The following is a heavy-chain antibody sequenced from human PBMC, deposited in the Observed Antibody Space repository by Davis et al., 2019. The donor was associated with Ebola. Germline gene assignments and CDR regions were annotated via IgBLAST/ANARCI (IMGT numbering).Heavy chain of an antibody. Sequence: GGSLRLSCAASGFTFSTYWMSWVRQAPGQGLEWVANIKHDGTAKHFVDSVKGRFTFSRDNAKNSLYLQMNSLRVEDTAVYYCARAPRTVTGPYFDYWGQGTLVTVSS. CDR2: IKHDGTAK. CDR3: ARAPRTVTGPYFDY. J-gene: IGHJ4*02. CDR1: GFTFSTYW. D-gene: IGHD4-11*01. V-gene: IGHV3-7*01.